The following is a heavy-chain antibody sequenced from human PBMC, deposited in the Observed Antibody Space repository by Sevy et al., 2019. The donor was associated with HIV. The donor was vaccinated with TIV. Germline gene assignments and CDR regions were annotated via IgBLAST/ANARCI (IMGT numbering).Heavy chain of an antibody. J-gene: IGHJ4*02. CDR2: IYYNGNI. D-gene: IGHD1-26*01. CDR3: AGENAWGRGYS. CDR1: GGSITSLY. Sequence: SETLSLTCTVSGGSITSLYWNWIRQPPGKGLEWIANIYYNGNINYNPPLKSRVTLSLDTSKNLFSLRLSSVTAADTAMYYCAGENAWGRGYSWGQGTLVTVSS. V-gene: IGHV4-59*08.